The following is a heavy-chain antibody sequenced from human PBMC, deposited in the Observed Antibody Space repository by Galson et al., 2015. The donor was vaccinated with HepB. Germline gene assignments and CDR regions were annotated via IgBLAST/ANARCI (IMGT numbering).Heavy chain of an antibody. V-gene: IGHV3-30*02. CDR2: IRYDGSNK. CDR1: GFTFSSYG. Sequence: SLRLSCAASGFTFSSYGMHWVRQAPGKGLEWVAFIRYDGSNKYYADSVKGRFTISRDNSKNTLYLQMNSLRAEDTAVYYCAKGGRAAGLFDYWGQGTLVTVSS. CDR3: AKGGRAAGLFDY. J-gene: IGHJ4*02. D-gene: IGHD6-13*01.